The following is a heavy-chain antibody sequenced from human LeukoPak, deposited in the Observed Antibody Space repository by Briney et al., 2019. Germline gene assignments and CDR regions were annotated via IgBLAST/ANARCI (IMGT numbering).Heavy chain of an antibody. CDR3: AKGLTHWAQFDY. D-gene: IGHD7-27*01. CDR1: GFTFSSYA. J-gene: IGHJ4*02. CDR2: ISGSGGST. Sequence: GGSLRLTCAASGFTFSSYAMSWVRQAPGKGLEWVSAISGSGGSTYYADPVKGRFTISRDNSKNTLYLQMNSLRAEDTAVYYCAKGLTHWAQFDYWGQGTLVTVSS. V-gene: IGHV3-23*01.